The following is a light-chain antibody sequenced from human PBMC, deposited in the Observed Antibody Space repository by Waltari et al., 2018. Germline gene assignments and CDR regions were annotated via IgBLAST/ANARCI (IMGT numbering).Light chain of an antibody. CDR1: SGAVTSGHY. Sequence: QAVVTQEPSLTVSPGGTVTLTCGSSSGAVTSGHYPYWFQQKPGQAPRTLIFDTNNKHSWPPPRFIGSLLGGKAALTRSGAQPEDEAVYYCLISSDDARVFGGGTKLTVL. V-gene: IGLV7-46*01. J-gene: IGLJ2*01. CDR2: DTN. CDR3: LISSDDARV.